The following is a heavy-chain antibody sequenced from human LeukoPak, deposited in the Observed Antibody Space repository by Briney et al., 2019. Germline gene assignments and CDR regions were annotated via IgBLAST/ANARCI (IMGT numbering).Heavy chain of an antibody. CDR3: ATPGNLDD. J-gene: IGHJ4*02. D-gene: IGHD1-14*01. V-gene: IGHV3-48*03. Sequence: PGGSLRLSCAASGFTFSNYEMSWVRQAPGKGLEWVSYISSSGSTIYYADSLKGRFTMSRDNAKSSLYLQMNSLTVEDTAVYYCATPGNLDDWGPGTLVTVSS. CDR1: GFTFSNYE. CDR2: ISSSGSTI.